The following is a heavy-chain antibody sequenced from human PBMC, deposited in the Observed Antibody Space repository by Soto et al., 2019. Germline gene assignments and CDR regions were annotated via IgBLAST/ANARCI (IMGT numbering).Heavy chain of an antibody. CDR2: ISYDGSNK. CDR1: GFTFSSYA. J-gene: IGHJ4*02. Sequence: LRLSCAASGFTFSSYAMHWVRQAPGKGLEWVAVISYDGSNKYYADSVKGRFTISRDNSKNTLYLQMNSLRAEDTAVYYCARDLPPGGWLIPKGFDYWGQGTLVTVS. V-gene: IGHV3-30-3*01. D-gene: IGHD6-19*01. CDR3: ARDLPPGGWLIPKGFDY.